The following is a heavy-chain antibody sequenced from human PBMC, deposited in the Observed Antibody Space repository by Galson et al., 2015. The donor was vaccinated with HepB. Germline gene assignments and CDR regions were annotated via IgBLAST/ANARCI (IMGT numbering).Heavy chain of an antibody. D-gene: IGHD6-19*01. V-gene: IGHV1-18*04. J-gene: IGHJ4*02. CDR3: ARTRYASGWKLELHDY. Sequence: SVKVSCKASGYTFTSYGFSWVRQAPGQGLDWMGWISGYNGKTNYAQNLQGRVAMTTDTSTRTVYMELRSLRSDDTAVYYCARTRYASGWKLELHDYWGQGTLVIVSS. CDR2: ISGYNGKT. CDR1: GYTFTSYG.